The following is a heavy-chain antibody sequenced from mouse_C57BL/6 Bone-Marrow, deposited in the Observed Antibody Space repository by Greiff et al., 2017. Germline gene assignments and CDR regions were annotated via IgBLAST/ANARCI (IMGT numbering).Heavy chain of an antibody. CDR3: ARVYYYDYAMDY. V-gene: IGHV1-39*01. CDR1: GYSFTDYN. D-gene: IGHD2-4*01. CDR2: INPNYGTT. Sequence: VQLQQPGPELVKPGASVKISCKASGYSFTDYNMNWVKQSNGQSLEWIGVINPNYGTTSYNQEFKGKATLTVDPSSSTAYMQLNSLTHEDSAVYYCARVYYYDYAMDYWGQGTSVTVSS. J-gene: IGHJ4*01.